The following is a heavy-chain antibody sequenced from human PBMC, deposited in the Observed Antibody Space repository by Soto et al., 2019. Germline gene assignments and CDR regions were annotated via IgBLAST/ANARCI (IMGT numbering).Heavy chain of an antibody. Sequence: QVQLVQSGAEVKKPGASVKVSCKASGYTFTSYAMHWVRQAPGQRLEWMGWINAGNGNTKYSQKFKGRVTITRDTSASTAYMELSSLRSEDTAVYYCARGVAGPLHWFDPWGQGTLVTVSS. CDR1: GYTFTSYA. CDR2: INAGNGNT. V-gene: IGHV1-3*01. D-gene: IGHD6-19*01. CDR3: ARGVAGPLHWFDP. J-gene: IGHJ5*02.